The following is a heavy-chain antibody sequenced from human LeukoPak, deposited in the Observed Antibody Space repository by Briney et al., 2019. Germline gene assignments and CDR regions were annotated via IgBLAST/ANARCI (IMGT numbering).Heavy chain of an antibody. CDR1: GGTFSSYT. V-gene: IGHV1-69*02. J-gene: IGHJ4*02. CDR3: ARSWIQLWSPFDY. CDR2: IIPILGIA. Sequence: SVKVSRKASGGTFSSYTISWVRQAPGQGLEWMGRIIPILGIANYAQKFQGRVTITADKSTSTAYMELSSLRSEDTAVYYCARSWIQLWSPFDYWGQGTLVTVSS. D-gene: IGHD5-18*01.